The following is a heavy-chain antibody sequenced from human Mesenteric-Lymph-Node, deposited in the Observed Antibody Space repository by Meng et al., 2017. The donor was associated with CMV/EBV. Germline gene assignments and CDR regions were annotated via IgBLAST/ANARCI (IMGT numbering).Heavy chain of an antibody. CDR3: ARRRLLATAENWFDP. CDR1: GFSLNTKGVG. V-gene: IGHV2-5*02. CDR2: IYWDDDK. D-gene: IGHD6-25*01. Sequence: SGFSLNTKGVGVGWIRQPPGKALEWLALIYWDDDKRYSPSLKSRLTITKDTSRNQVVLTMTNMGPVDTATYYCARRRLLATAENWFDPWGQGTLVTVSS. J-gene: IGHJ5*02.